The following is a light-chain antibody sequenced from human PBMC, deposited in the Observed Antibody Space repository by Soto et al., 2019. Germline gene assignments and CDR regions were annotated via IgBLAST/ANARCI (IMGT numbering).Light chain of an antibody. CDR2: LGS. J-gene: IGKJ4*01. CDR3: MQALQTPLT. Sequence: DIVMTQSPLSLPVTPGEPASISCRSSQSLLHSNGYNYLDWYLQKPGQSPQLLIYLGSNRASGVPDRFSGSGSGTDFTLKISRVEAEDVGVYYCMQALQTPLTFGGGPQVES. CDR1: QSLLHSNGYNY. V-gene: IGKV2-28*01.